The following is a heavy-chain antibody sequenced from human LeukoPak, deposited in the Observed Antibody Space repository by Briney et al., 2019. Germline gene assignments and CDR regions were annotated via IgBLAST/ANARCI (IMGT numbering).Heavy chain of an antibody. Sequence: GASVKVSCKASGYTFTGYYMHWVRQAPGQGLEWMGWINPNSGGTNYGQKFPGRVTMTRDTSISTAYMELSRLRSDDTAVYYCARASDLYDYVWGSYRYYFDYWGQGTLVTVSS. CDR1: GYTFTGYY. V-gene: IGHV1-2*02. CDR2: INPNSGGT. CDR3: ARASDLYDYVWGSYRYYFDY. J-gene: IGHJ4*02. D-gene: IGHD3-16*02.